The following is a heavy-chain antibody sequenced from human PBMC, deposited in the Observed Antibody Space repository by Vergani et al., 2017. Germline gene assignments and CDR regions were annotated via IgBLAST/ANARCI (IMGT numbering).Heavy chain of an antibody. J-gene: IGHJ3*02. CDR3: ARDHRDYNNYPGTFDI. CDR2: ISNSGNTI. V-gene: IGHV3-11*01. Sequence: VQLVESGGGLLKPGESLRLSCAVSGFPFSGSYMTWIRQAPGKGLEWVSYISNSGNTIEYADSVKGRFSISRDNAKSSLFLQMDSLRAEDTAVYYCARDHRDYNNYPGTFDIWGQGSMVTVSS. D-gene: IGHD5-24*01. CDR1: GFPFSGSY.